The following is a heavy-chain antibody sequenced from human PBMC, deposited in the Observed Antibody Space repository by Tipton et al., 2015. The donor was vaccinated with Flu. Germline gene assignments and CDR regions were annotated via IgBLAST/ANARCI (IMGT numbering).Heavy chain of an antibody. CDR2: IKQDGSET. D-gene: IGHD6-19*01. V-gene: IGHV3-7*03. CDR3: AGGSGWLIDS. Sequence: SLRLSCEASGFTFRTYWMNWVRQAPGKGLEWVAIIKQDGSETFYVDSVKGRFIVSRDNAKNSLFLQLSSLTADDTAVYYCAGGSGWLIDSWGQGTLVTVSS. J-gene: IGHJ5*02. CDR1: GFTFRTYW.